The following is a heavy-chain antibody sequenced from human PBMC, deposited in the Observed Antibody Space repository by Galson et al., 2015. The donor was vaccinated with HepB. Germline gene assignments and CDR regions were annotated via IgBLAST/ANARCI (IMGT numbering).Heavy chain of an antibody. J-gene: IGHJ4*02. Sequence: SLRLSCAASGFTFSSYGMHWVRQAPGKGLEWVAVIWYDGSNKYYADSVKGRFTISRDNSKNTLYLQMNSLRAEDTAVYYCARVKDYGSGSYIDYWGQGTLVTVSS. D-gene: IGHD3-10*01. CDR1: GFTFSSYG. CDR3: ARVKDYGSGSYIDY. V-gene: IGHV3-33*01. CDR2: IWYDGSNK.